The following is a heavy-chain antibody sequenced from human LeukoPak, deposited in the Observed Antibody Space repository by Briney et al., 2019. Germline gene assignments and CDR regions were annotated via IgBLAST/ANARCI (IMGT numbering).Heavy chain of an antibody. J-gene: IGHJ4*02. CDR2: ISYDGSNK. V-gene: IGHV3-30-3*01. Sequence: GGSLRLSYAASGFTLSSYAMHWVRQAAGKGLEWVAVISYDGSNKYHADSVKGRFTISRDNSKNTLYLQMNSLRAEDTAVYYCARGGDIFGVVIITSYYFDYWGQGTLVTVSS. D-gene: IGHD3-3*01. CDR3: ARGGDIFGVVIITSYYFDY. CDR1: GFTLSSYA.